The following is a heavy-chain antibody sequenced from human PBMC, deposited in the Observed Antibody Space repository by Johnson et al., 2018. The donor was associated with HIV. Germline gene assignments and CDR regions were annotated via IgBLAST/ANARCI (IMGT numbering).Heavy chain of an antibody. CDR3: ASSRRGQQLVPLAFDI. D-gene: IGHD6-13*01. V-gene: IGHV3-9*01. J-gene: IGHJ3*02. CDR1: GFTFDDLA. CDR2: ITWNGGSI. Sequence: VQLVESGGGVVQPGRSLRLSCAASGFTFDDLAMHWVRQVPGKGLEWVSRITWNGGSIVHADSVKGRFTSSRDNSKNTLYLQMNSLRAEDTAVYYCASSRRGQQLVPLAFDIWGQGTMVTVS.